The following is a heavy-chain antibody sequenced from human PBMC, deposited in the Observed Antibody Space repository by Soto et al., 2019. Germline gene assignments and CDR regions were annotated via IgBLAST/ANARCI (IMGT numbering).Heavy chain of an antibody. CDR2: IYYSGST. CDR1: GGSISSSSYY. V-gene: IGHV4-39*01. Sequence: SETLSLTCTVSGGSISSSSYYWGWIRQPPGKGLEWIGSIYYSGSTYYNPSLKSRVTISVDTSKNQFSLKLSSVTAADTAVYYCARLESAGEDYYYGMDVWGQVTTVTV. D-gene: IGHD3-10*01. J-gene: IGHJ6*02. CDR3: ARLESAGEDYYYGMDV.